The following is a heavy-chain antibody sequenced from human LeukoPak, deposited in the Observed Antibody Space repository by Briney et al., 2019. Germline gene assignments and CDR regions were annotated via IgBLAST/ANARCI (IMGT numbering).Heavy chain of an antibody. J-gene: IGHJ4*02. V-gene: IGHV4-59*01. CDR2: IYYSGST. CDR3: ARGRYGWLPFDY. Sequence: SETLSLTCTVSGGSMNNYYWSWIRQPPGKGLEYIGYIYYSGSTNYNPSLKSRITISVDTSKNQFTLKLSSVTAADTAVYYCARGRYGWLPFDYWGQGTLVTVSS. D-gene: IGHD3-16*01. CDR1: GGSMNNYY.